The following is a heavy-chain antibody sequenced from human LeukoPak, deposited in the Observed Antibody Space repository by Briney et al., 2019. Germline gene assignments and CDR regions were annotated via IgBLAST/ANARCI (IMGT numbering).Heavy chain of an antibody. D-gene: IGHD3-10*01. CDR3: ARDVLTGRFGMDV. J-gene: IGHJ6*02. V-gene: IGHV4-30-2*01. CDR2: IYHSGST. Sequence: SETLSLTCTVSGGSISSGGYYWSWIRQPPGKGLEWIGYIYHSGSTYYNPSLKSRVTISVDRSKNQFSLKLSSVTAADTAVYYCARDVLTGRFGMDVWGQGTTVIVSS. CDR1: GGSISSGGYY.